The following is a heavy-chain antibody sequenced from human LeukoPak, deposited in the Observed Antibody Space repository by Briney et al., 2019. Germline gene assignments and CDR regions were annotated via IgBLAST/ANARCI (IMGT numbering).Heavy chain of an antibody. J-gene: IGHJ6*02. Sequence: GGSLRLSCAASGFTFSSYSMNWVRQAPGKGLEWVSSISSSSSYIYYSDSVKGRFTISRDNAKNSLYLQMNSLRAEDTAVYYCAREYSSSWYGDYYGMDVWGQGTTVTVSS. D-gene: IGHD6-13*01. CDR2: ISSSSSYI. CDR3: AREYSSSWYGDYYGMDV. CDR1: GFTFSSYS. V-gene: IGHV3-21*01.